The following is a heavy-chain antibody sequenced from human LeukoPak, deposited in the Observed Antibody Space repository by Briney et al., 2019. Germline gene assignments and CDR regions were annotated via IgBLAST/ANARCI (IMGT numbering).Heavy chain of an antibody. Sequence: SETLSLTCAVSGGSISSGDYYWSWIRQPPGKGLEWIGYIYYSGSTYYNPSLKSRVTISVDTSKNQFSLKLSSVTAADTAVYYCARDPGYCTNGVCHNLEDWGQGTLVTVSS. J-gene: IGHJ4*02. CDR2: IYYSGST. CDR3: ARDPGYCTNGVCHNLED. D-gene: IGHD2-8*01. CDR1: GGSISSGDYY. V-gene: IGHV4-30-4*08.